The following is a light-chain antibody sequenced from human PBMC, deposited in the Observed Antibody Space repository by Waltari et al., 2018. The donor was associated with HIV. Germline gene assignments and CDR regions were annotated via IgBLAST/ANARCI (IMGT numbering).Light chain of an antibody. Sequence: QSALTQPPSASGSPGQSVTISCTGTSSDVGGFDYVSWYHQQPPKAPKLILYEVNRRPSGVPDRFSVSKSGNTASLTVSGLQPEDEGDYYCSSYKDANDVVFGGGTKLTAL. CDR3: SSYKDANDVV. CDR1: SSDVGGFDY. V-gene: IGLV2-8*01. J-gene: IGLJ2*01. CDR2: EVN.